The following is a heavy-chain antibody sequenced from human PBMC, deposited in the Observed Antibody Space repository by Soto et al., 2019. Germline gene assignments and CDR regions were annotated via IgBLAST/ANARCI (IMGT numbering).Heavy chain of an antibody. J-gene: IGHJ6*02. Sequence: GGSLRLSCAASGFTFSSYGMHWVRQAPGKGLEWVAVIWYDGSNKYYADSVKGRFTISRDNSKNTLYLQMNSLRAEDTAVYYCASGLGGYSSGWVPYYYYGMDVWGQGTTVTVSS. V-gene: IGHV3-33*01. CDR2: IWYDGSNK. CDR1: GFTFSSYG. CDR3: ASGLGGYSSGWVPYYYYGMDV. D-gene: IGHD6-19*01.